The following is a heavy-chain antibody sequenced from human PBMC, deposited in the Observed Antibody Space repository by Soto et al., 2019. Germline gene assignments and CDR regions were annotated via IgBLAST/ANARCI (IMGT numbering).Heavy chain of an antibody. CDR2: IKGDGSQR. V-gene: IGHV3-7*01. CDR3: VRDAQRGGDYDY. CDR1: GFIFSSYG. J-gene: IGHJ4*02. D-gene: IGHD4-17*01. Sequence: GGSLILSSAASGFIFSSYGINWVGQTPGKGLECVAAIKGDGSQRYYVDSVKGRFTISRDNAKNSVDLQMKSLRAEDTAVYYCVRDAQRGGDYDYWGQGTLVTVSS.